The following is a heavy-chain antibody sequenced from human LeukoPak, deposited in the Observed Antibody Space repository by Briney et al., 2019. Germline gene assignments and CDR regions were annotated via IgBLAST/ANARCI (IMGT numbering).Heavy chain of an antibody. CDR2: IYPGDSDT. J-gene: IGHJ4*02. CDR3: ARRTAARPYPPDY. D-gene: IGHD6-6*01. CDR1: GYSFTSYW. Sequence: GESLKISCKGSGYSFTSYWIGWVRQMPGKGLEWMGIIYPGDSDTRYSPSFQGQVTISADKSINTAYLQWSSLKASDTAMYYCARRTAARPYPPDYWGQGTLVTVSS. V-gene: IGHV5-51*01.